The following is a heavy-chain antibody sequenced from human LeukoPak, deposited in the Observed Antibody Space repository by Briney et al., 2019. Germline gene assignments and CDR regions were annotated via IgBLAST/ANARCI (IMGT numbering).Heavy chain of an antibody. D-gene: IGHD3-3*01. CDR3: ARMPGYYDFWSGYYSNWFDP. CDR1: GGSISSGGYY. Sequence: SQTLSLTCTVSGGSISSGGYYWSWIRQHPGKGLEWIGEINHSGSTNYNPSLKSRVTISVDTSKNQFSLKLSSVTAADTAVCYCARMPGYYDFWSGYYSNWFDPWGQGTLVTVSS. V-gene: IGHV4-31*03. CDR2: INHSGST. J-gene: IGHJ5*02.